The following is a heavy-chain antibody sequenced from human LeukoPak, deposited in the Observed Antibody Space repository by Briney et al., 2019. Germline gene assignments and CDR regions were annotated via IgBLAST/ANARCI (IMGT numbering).Heavy chain of an antibody. D-gene: IGHD3-3*01. CDR3: ARDGHGDFWRARRTYYMDV. J-gene: IGHJ6*03. V-gene: IGHV3-48*04. CDR2: ISSSGSTI. CDR1: GFTFSSYS. Sequence: GGSLRLSCAASGFTFSSYSMNWVRQAPGKGLEWVSYISSSGSTIYYADSVKGRFTISRDNAKNSLYLQMNSLRAEDTAVYYCARDGHGDFWRARRTYYMDVWGKGTTVTVSS.